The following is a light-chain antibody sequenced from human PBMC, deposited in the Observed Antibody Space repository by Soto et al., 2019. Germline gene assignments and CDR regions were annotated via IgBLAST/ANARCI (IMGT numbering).Light chain of an antibody. Sequence: EIVLTQSPGTLSLSPGERATLSCRASQSVSSSYLAWYQQKPGQAPRLLIYDASNRATGIPARFSGSGSETDFTLTISSLDPEDFAVYYCQQRSNWPPTFGRGTKVDIK. CDR3: QQRSNWPPT. CDR2: DAS. V-gene: IGKV3-11*01. CDR1: QSVSSSY. J-gene: IGKJ1*01.